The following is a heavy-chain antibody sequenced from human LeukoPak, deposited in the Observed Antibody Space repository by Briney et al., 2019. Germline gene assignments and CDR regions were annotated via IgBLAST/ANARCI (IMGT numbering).Heavy chain of an antibody. CDR2: IYYSGST. CDR1: GGSISSSSYY. D-gene: IGHD6-13*01. CDR3: AGSLAAAAPGYYGMDV. V-gene: IGHV4-39*07. J-gene: IGHJ6*02. Sequence: PSETLSLTCTVSGGSISSSSYYWGWIRQPPGKGLEWIGSIYYSGSTYYNPSHKSRVTISVDTSKNQFSLKLSSVTAADTAVYYCAGSLAAAAPGYYGMDVWGQGTTVTVSS.